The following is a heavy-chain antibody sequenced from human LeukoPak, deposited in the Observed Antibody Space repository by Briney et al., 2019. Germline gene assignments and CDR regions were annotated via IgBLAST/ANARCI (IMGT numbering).Heavy chain of an antibody. Sequence: GGSLRLSCAASGFTFSSYAMSWVRQAPGKGLEWVSAISGSGGSTYYADSVKGRFTISRDNSKNTLYLQMNSLRAEDTAVYYCAKVYDSSGYYWGPFDYWGQGTLVTVSS. CDR1: GFTFSSYA. CDR3: AKVYDSSGYYWGPFDY. CDR2: ISGSGGST. J-gene: IGHJ4*02. D-gene: IGHD3-22*01. V-gene: IGHV3-23*01.